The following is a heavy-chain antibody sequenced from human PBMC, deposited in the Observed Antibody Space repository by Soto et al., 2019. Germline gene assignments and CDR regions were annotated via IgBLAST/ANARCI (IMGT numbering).Heavy chain of an antibody. J-gene: IGHJ6*03. V-gene: IGHV1-18*01. CDR3: ASLHTPYYYMEV. D-gene: IGHD4-4*01. Sequence: ASLKVACKTSGYTFTSYGISCGRQAPGQGLEWMGWISAYNGNTNYAQKLQGRVTMTTDTSTSTAYMELRSLRSDDTAVYYCASLHTPYYYMEVWGKGTTVTVSS. CDR1: GYTFTSYG. CDR2: ISAYNGNT.